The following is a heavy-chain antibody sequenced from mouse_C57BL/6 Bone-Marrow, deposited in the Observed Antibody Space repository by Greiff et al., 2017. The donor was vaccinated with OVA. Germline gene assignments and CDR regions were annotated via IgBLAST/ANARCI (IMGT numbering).Heavy chain of an antibody. CDR3: ARPYYDYDGFWAMDY. D-gene: IGHD2-4*01. J-gene: IGHJ4*01. V-gene: IGHV14-2*01. CDR2: IDPEDGET. CDR1: GFNIKDYY. Sequence: EVQLQQSGAELVKPGASVKLSCTASGFNIKDYYMHWVKQRTEQGLEWIGRIDPEDGETKYAQKFKGKATITADTSSNTAYLQLSSLTSEDTAVYYCARPYYDYDGFWAMDYWGQGTSVTVSS.